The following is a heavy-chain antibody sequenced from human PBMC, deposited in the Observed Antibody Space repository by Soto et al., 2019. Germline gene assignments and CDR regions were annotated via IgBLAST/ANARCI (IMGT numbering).Heavy chain of an antibody. CDR1: EFTFSSYA. V-gene: IGHV3-30*04. J-gene: IGHJ4*02. CDR2: ISYDGTDK. D-gene: IGHD6-19*01. Sequence: QPGGSLRLSCAASEFTFSSYAMHWVRQAPGKGLEWVAVISYDGTDKYYADSVKGRFTVSRDNSKNTLYLQMSSLRVEDTAVYYCAKGGWRVPSDYWGQGTPLTVSS. CDR3: AKGGWRVPSDY.